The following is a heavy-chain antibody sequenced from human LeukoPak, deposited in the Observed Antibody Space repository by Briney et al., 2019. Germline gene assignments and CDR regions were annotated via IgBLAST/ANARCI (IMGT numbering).Heavy chain of an antibody. D-gene: IGHD7-27*01. V-gene: IGHV4-59*01. CDR1: GGSISSYY. J-gene: IGHJ4*02. Sequence: SETLSLTCTVSGGSISSYYWSWIRQPPGKGLEWIGYIYYSGSTNYNPSLKSRVTISVDTSKNQFSLRLSSVTAADTAVYYCARAGPWGLDYWGQGTLVTVSS. CDR3: ARAGPWGLDY. CDR2: IYYSGST.